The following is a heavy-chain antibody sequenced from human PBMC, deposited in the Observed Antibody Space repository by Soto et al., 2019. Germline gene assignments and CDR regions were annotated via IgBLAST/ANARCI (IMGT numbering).Heavy chain of an antibody. J-gene: IGHJ4*02. CDR2: INSDGSDS. V-gene: IGHV3-74*01. D-gene: IGHD1-26*01. CDR3: VRDDPGLGMDY. CDR1: GFTFSNFW. Sequence: GGSLRLSCAASGFTFSNFWMHWVRQAPGKGLVWVSHINSDGSDSTYADSVKGRFTISRDNAKNTLYLQMNSLRVEDTAVYFCVRDDPGLGMDYWGQGILVTVSS.